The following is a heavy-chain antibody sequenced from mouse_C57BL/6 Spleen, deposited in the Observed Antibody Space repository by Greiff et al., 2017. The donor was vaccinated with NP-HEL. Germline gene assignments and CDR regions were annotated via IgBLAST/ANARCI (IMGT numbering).Heavy chain of an antibody. CDR3: ARYYYGKDWYFDF. V-gene: IGHV1-55*01. J-gene: IGHJ1*03. D-gene: IGHD1-1*01. CDR1: GYTFTSYW. Sequence: QVQLQQPGAELVKPGASVKMSCKASGYTFTSYWITWVKQRPGQGLEWIGDIYPGSGSTKYNEKFKSKATLTVDTSSSTAYMQLSILTSEDSAVYYCARYYYGKDWYFDFWGTGTTVTVSS. CDR2: IYPGSGST.